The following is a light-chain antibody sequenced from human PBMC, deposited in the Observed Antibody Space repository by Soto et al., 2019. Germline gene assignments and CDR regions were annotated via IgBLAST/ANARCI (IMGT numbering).Light chain of an antibody. V-gene: IGKV3-20*01. CDR2: GAS. J-gene: IGKJ1*01. Sequence: EIVLTQSPCTLSLSPGERATLSCRASQSVSSSYLAWYQQKPGQAPRLLIYGASSRATGIPDRFSGSGSGTDFTLTISRLQSEDFAVYYCQQYNNWPWTFGQGTKVDIK. CDR1: QSVSSSY. CDR3: QQYNNWPWT.